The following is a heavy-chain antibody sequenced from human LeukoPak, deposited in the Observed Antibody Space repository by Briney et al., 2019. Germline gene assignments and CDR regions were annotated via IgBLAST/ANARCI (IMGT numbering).Heavy chain of an antibody. V-gene: IGHV3-21*01. Sequence: PGGSLRLSCAASGFTFSSYTMSWVRHAPGKGLEWVSSISSSSSYIYYADSVKGRFTVSRDNAKTSLYLQVNSLRADDSALYYCARLAAAGTDFDYWGLGTQVAVSS. CDR2: ISSSSSYI. CDR3: ARLAAAGTDFDY. D-gene: IGHD6-13*01. J-gene: IGHJ4*02. CDR1: GFTFSSYT.